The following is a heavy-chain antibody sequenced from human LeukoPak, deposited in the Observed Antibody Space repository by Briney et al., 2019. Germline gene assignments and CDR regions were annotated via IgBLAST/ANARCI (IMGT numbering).Heavy chain of an antibody. D-gene: IGHD2-2*01. CDR2: INWNGGST. CDR1: GFTFDDYG. Sequence: PGGSLRLSCAASGFTFDDYGMSWVRQAPGKGLEWVSGINWNGGSTGYADSVKGRFTISRDNAKNSLYLQMNSLRAEDTALYHCARVNCSSTSCYGRGLFDYWGQGTLVTVSS. CDR3: ARVNCSSTSCYGRGLFDY. V-gene: IGHV3-20*01. J-gene: IGHJ4*02.